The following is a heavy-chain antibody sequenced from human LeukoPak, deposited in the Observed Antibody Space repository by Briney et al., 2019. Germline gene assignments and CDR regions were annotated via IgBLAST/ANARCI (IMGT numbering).Heavy chain of an antibody. CDR1: GFTFSSYS. D-gene: IGHD5-12*01. Sequence: PGGSLRLSCAASGFTFSSYSMNWVRQAPGKGLEWVSSISSSSNYIYYADSVKGRFTISRDNVKNSLYLQMNSLRAEDTAVYYCARIVATPLTRSVDTDYWGQGTLVTVSS. CDR2: ISSSSNYI. J-gene: IGHJ4*02. CDR3: ARIVATPLTRSVDTDY. V-gene: IGHV3-21*01.